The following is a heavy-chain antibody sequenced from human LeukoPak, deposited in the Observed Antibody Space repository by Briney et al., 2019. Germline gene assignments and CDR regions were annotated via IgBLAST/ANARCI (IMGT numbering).Heavy chain of an antibody. V-gene: IGHV4-39*01. CDR1: GGSISSNSYY. D-gene: IGHD3-10*01. Sequence: SETLSLTCAVSGGSISSNSYYWGWIRQPPGKGLEWIGSIYYSGSTYYNPSLKSRVTISVDTSKNQFSLKLSSVTAADTAVYYCARTRYYYNSRSYGAPYYFDYWGQGTLVTVSS. J-gene: IGHJ4*02. CDR2: IYYSGST. CDR3: ARTRYYYNSRSYGAPYYFDY.